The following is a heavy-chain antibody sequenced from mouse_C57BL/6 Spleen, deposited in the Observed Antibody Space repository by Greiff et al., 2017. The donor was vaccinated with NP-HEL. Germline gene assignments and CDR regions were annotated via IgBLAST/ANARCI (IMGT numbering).Heavy chain of an antibody. CDR3: TRCLYYGSSYGNAMDY. CDR2: IDPETGGT. CDR1: GYTFTDYE. V-gene: IGHV1-15*01. D-gene: IGHD1-1*01. Sequence: VQLQQSGAELVRPGASVTLSCKASGYTFTDYEMHWVKQTPVHGLEWIGAIDPETGGTAYNQKFKGKAILTADKSSSTAYMELRSLTSEDSAVYYCTRCLYYGSSYGNAMDYWGQGTSVTVSS. J-gene: IGHJ4*01.